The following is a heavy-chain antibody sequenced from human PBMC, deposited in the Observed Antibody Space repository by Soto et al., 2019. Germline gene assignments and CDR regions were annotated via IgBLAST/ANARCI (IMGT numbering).Heavy chain of an antibody. CDR1: GFTFSGYG. CDR2: IWYDGSNK. Sequence: QVQLVESGGGVVQPGRSLRLSCAASGFTFSGYGMHWVRQAPGKGLEWVAVIWYDGSNKYYADSVKGRFTISRDNSKNTLYLQMNSLRAEDTAVFYCARFRYYDSSADLDYWGQGTLVTVSS. D-gene: IGHD3-22*01. V-gene: IGHV3-33*01. J-gene: IGHJ4*02. CDR3: ARFRYYDSSADLDY.